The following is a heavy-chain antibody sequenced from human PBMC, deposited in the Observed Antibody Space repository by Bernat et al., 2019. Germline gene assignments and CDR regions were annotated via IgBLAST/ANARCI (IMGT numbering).Heavy chain of an antibody. CDR1: GGSISSSSYY. CDR2: IYYSGST. J-gene: IGHJ5*02. CDR3: ARRAGYCSGGSCYSSWFDP. Sequence: QLQLQESGPGLVKPSETLSLTCTVSGGSISSSSYYWGWIRQPPGKGLEWIGSIYYSGSTYYNPSLKSRVTISVDTSKNQFSLKLSSVTAADTAVYYCARRAGYCSGGSCYSSWFDPWGQGTLVTVSS. V-gene: IGHV4-39*01. D-gene: IGHD2-15*01.